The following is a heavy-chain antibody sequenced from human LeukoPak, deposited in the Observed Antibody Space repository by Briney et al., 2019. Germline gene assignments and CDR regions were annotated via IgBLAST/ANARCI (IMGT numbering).Heavy chain of an antibody. CDR1: GITFSSYG. CDR3: ARDRYSYGQGWFDP. J-gene: IGHJ5*02. Sequence: GSLRLSCAASGITFSSYGMHWVRQAPGKGLEWVAVIWYDGSNKYYADSVKGRFTISRDNSKNTLYLQMNSLRAEDTAVYYCARDRYSYGQGWFDPWGQGTLVTVSS. D-gene: IGHD5-18*01. CDR2: IWYDGSNK. V-gene: IGHV3-30*19.